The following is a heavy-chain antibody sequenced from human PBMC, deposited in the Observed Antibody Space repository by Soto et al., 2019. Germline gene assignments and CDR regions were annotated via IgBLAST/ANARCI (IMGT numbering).Heavy chain of an antibody. CDR2: LIPVLGSA. J-gene: IGHJ6*02. CDR1: GGTFNSFA. Sequence: QVLLVQSGAEVKKPGSSMKVSCKTSGGTFNSFAITWVRLAPGQGLEWMGVLIPVLGSATYAQRFQGRVTMTADESTSTAYMELTSLRPEDTAVYYCARDRVTRGGAYYYGIDVWGQGTPVTVS. V-gene: IGHV1-69*12. CDR3: ARDRVTRGGAYYYGIDV. D-gene: IGHD2-21*01.